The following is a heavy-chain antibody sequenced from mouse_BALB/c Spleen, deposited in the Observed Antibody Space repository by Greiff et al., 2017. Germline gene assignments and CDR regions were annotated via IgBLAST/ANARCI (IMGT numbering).Heavy chain of an antibody. D-gene: IGHD2-5*01. Sequence: VQLQQSGPDLVAPSQSLSITCTVSGFSLTSYGVHWVRQPPGKGLEWLVVIWSDGSTTYNSALKSRLSTSKDNSKSQVFLKMNSLQTDDTAMYYCARHKYSNYVGPMDYWGQGTSVTVSS. CDR1: GFSLTSYG. J-gene: IGHJ4*01. CDR3: ARHKYSNYVGPMDY. V-gene: IGHV2-6-2*01. CDR2: IWSDGST.